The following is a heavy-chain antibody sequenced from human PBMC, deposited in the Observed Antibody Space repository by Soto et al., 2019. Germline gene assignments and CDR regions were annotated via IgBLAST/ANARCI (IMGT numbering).Heavy chain of an antibody. CDR2: MNPNSGNT. CDR3: AIWLAVLMVYELDY. J-gene: IGHJ4*02. V-gene: IGHV1-8*01. CDR1: GYTFTSYD. D-gene: IGHD2-8*01. Sequence: QVQLVQSGAEVKKPGASVKVSCKASGYTFTSYDINWVRQATGQGLEWMGWMNPNSGNTGYAQKFQGRVTMTRNTSISTAYMELGSLRSEDTAVYYCAIWLAVLMVYELDYWGQGTLVTVSS.